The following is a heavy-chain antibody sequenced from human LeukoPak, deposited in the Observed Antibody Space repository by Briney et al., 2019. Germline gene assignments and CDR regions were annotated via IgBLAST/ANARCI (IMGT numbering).Heavy chain of an antibody. CDR2: ISSSSSYI. D-gene: IGHD2-2*02. CDR1: GFTFSSYS. V-gene: IGHV3-21*01. CDR3: ARVGCSSTSCYNDY. Sequence: GGSLRLSCAASGFTFSSYSMNWVRQAPGKGLEWVSSISSSSSYIYYADSVKGRFTISRDNAKNSLYLQMNSLRAEDTAVYYCARVGCSSTSCYNDYWGQGTLVTVSS. J-gene: IGHJ4*02.